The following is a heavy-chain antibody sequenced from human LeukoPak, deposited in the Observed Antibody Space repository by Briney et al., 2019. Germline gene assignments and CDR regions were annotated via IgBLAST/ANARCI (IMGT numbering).Heavy chain of an antibody. D-gene: IGHD3-10*01. CDR3: ARDYHGSGSLTTFDY. CDR2: INPRGGST. CDR1: GYTFTSFY. V-gene: IGHV1-46*01. Sequence: ASVKVSCKASGYTFTSFYMHWVRQAPGQGLEWMGIINPRGGSTTSAQKFQGRVTLTRDTSTTTVYMELSSLRSEDTAVYYCARDYHGSGSLTTFDYWGQGTLVTVSS. J-gene: IGHJ4*02.